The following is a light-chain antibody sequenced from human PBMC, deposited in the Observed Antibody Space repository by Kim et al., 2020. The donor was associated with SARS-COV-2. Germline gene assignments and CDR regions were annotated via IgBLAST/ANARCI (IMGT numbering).Light chain of an antibody. V-gene: IGKV1-39*01. J-gene: IGKJ2*01. CDR3: QQSYSRPYT. CDR1: EDISMY. CDR2: GAS. Sequence: DIQMTQSPSSLSASVGDRVTITCRASEDISMYLNWYQQKPGKAPNLLIYGASSWQSGVPSRFSGSRSGTDFTLTISSLRPEDFATYYCQQSYSRPYTFGQGTKLEI.